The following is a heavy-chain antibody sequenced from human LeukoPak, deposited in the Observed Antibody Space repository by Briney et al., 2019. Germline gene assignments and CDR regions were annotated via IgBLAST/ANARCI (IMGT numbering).Heavy chain of an antibody. V-gene: IGHV1-2*02. J-gene: IGHJ2*01. D-gene: IGHD1-1*01. CDR1: GYIFTAHK. Sequence: GASVQVSCQSSGYIFTAHKLHWVRQAPGQGLAWMGCIDPKSGGTKYAQQLQGRVSMPRDTSMRTASIAFSGLRPDDTAGYYCVSKLAFPQWYCVLWGRGTQVTVSS. CDR3: VSKLAFPQWYCVL. CDR2: IDPKSGGT.